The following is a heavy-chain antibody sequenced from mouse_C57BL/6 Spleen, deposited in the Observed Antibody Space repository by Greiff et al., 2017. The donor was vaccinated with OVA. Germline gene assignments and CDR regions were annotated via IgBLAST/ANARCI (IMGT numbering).Heavy chain of an antibody. Sequence: EVQLQESGPGLVKPSQSLSLTCSVTGYSITSGYYWNWIRQFPGNKLEWMGYISYDGSNNYNPSLNNRISITRDTSKNQFFLKLNSVTTEDTATYYCARDRMRNAMDYWGQGTSVTVSS. V-gene: IGHV3-6*01. J-gene: IGHJ4*01. CDR1: GYSITSGYY. CDR2: ISYDGSN. CDR3: ARDRMRNAMDY.